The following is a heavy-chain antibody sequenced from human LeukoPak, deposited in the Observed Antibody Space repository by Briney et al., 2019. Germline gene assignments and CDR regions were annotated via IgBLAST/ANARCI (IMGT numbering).Heavy chain of an antibody. CDR3: ARAEAGDCSSTTCYGFRWFDP. CDR1: RGSFSGYY. CDR2: INHTGST. D-gene: IGHD2-2*01. Sequence: SETLSLTCAAYRGSFSGYYWSWIRQPPGKGLEWIGEINHTGSTGYNPSLKSRVIISVDKSKNQFSLKLTSVTAADTAVYYCARAEAGDCSSTTCYGFRWFDPWGQGTLVTVSS. J-gene: IGHJ5*02. V-gene: IGHV4-34*01.